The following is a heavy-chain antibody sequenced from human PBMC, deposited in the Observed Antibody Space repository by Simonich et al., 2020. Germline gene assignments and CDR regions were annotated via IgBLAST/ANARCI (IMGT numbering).Heavy chain of an antibody. Sequence: QVQLQESGPGLVKPSETLSLTCTVSGGSISSYYCSWIRQPPWKGLEWIGYIYYSGSTNYNPSLKSRVTISVDTSKNQFSLKLSSVTAADTAVYYCARHDRWLQFYFDYWGQGTLVTVSS. CDR1: GGSISSYY. CDR2: IYYSGST. V-gene: IGHV4-59*08. CDR3: ARHDRWLQFYFDY. D-gene: IGHD5-12*01. J-gene: IGHJ4*02.